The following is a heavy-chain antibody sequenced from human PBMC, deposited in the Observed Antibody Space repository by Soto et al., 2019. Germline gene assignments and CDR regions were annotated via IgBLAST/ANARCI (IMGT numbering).Heavy chain of an antibody. J-gene: IGHJ5*01. CDR2: ISAYNGNK. V-gene: IGHV1-18*01. Sequence: ASVKVSCKASGYSFTSYGISWVRQAPGQGLEWMGWISAYNGNKKYAQKLQGRVTMTTDPSNNQLSLQLNSVTPDDTAVYYCVRLVGNSWLDSWGPGTLVTVSS. D-gene: IGHD2-2*01. CDR1: GYSFTSYG. CDR3: VRLVGNSWLDS.